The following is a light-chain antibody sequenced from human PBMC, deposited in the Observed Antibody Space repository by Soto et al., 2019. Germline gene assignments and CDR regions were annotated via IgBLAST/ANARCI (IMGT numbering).Light chain of an antibody. CDR2: DTS. V-gene: IGKV1-5*01. CDR1: QTVYTL. J-gene: IGKJ2*01. CDR3: QQYNDYSPYT. Sequence: DIQMTQSPSTLSVSVGDRVTVTCRASQTVYTLLAWYQQKPGQAPKLLIYDTSILNKGVPSRCSGSGAGTYFSLTITSLQPDDFATYYCQQYNDYSPYTFGQGTKVQI.